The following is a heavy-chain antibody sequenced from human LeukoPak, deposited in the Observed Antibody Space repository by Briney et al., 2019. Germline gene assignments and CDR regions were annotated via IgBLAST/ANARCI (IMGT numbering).Heavy chain of an antibody. CDR1: GFTFSSYG. Sequence: GSLRLSCAASGFTFSSYGMNWVRQAPGKGLEWVSSISSSFTYYADSVKGRFTISRDNAKNSLYLQMNSLRAEDTAVYYCAKDRNMYYDILTGYYTSGDAFDIWGQGTMVTVSS. CDR3: AKDRNMYYDILTGYYTSGDAFDI. V-gene: IGHV3-21*04. CDR2: ISSSFT. D-gene: IGHD3-9*01. J-gene: IGHJ3*02.